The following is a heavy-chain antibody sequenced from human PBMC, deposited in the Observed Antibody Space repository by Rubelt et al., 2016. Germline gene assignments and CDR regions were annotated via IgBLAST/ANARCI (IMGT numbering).Heavy chain of an antibody. CDR2: IGRTDTGI. Sequence: VQLVESGGGLVTPGGSLRLSCAASGFNFAAYTMTWVRQAPGKGLEWVSSIGRTDTGIYYADYEDSLKCRFTFSRDSAKNSLYLRMSSLRAEDTAVYYCARDYVTGILDFGSWGQGTLVTVSS. D-gene: IGHD7-27*01. V-gene: IGHV3-21*01. CDR1: GFNFAAYT. CDR3: ARDYVTGILDFGS. J-gene: IGHJ4*02.